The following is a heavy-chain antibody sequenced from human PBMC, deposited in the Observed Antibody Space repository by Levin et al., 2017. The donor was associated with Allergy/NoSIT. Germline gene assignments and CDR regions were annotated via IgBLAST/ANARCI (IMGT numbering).Heavy chain of an antibody. J-gene: IGHJ3*02. Sequence: GESLKISCTASGFTFGDYAMSWFRQAPGKGLEWVGFIRSKAYGGTTEYAASVKGRFTISRDDSKSIAYLQMNSLKTEDTAVYYCTREDIVATMGAFDIWGQGTMVTVSS. CDR3: TREDIVATMGAFDI. D-gene: IGHD5-12*01. CDR1: GFTFGDYA. CDR2: IRSKAYGGTT. V-gene: IGHV3-49*03.